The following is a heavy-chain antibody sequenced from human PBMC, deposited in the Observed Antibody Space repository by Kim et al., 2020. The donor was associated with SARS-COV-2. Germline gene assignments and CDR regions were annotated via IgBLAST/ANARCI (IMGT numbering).Heavy chain of an antibody. CDR2: IKQDGSEK. CDR3: ARSVYCGGDCYSEYFQH. J-gene: IGHJ1*01. D-gene: IGHD2-21*02. V-gene: IGHV3-7*03. Sequence: GGSLRLSCAASGFTFSSYWMSWVRQAPGKGLEWVANIKQDGSEKYYVDSVKGRFTISRDNAKNSLYLQMNSLRAEDTAVYYCARSVYCGGDCYSEYFQHWGQGTLVTVSS. CDR1: GFTFSSYW.